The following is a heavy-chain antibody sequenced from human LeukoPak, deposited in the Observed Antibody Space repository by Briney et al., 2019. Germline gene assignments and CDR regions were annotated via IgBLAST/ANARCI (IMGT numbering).Heavy chain of an antibody. CDR2: IDNGGSYT. CDR3: ARDLPISDSSGYYLDY. Sequence: GGSLRLSCAASGFIFSSKWIHWVRHAPGKGVEWVSRIDNGGSYTIYADSVKGRFTISRDNAKNTLYLQMNSLRAEDTAVYYCARDLPISDSSGYYLDYWGQGTVVTVSS. D-gene: IGHD3-22*01. J-gene: IGHJ4*02. V-gene: IGHV3-74*01. CDR1: GFIFSSKW.